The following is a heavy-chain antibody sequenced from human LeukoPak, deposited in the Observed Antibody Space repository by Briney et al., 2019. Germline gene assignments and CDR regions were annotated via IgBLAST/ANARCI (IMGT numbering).Heavy chain of an antibody. CDR2: IYYSGST. Sequence: SETLSLTCAVSGDSISSGGYSWSWIRQPPGKGLEWIGHIYYSGSTYYNPSLKSRVTMSVDTSKNQFSLKLTSVTAADTAVYYCASNTGTVSDNWGQGALVTVSS. CDR3: ASNTGTVSDN. D-gene: IGHD1-1*01. V-gene: IGHV4-30-4*07. CDR1: GDSISSGGYS. J-gene: IGHJ4*02.